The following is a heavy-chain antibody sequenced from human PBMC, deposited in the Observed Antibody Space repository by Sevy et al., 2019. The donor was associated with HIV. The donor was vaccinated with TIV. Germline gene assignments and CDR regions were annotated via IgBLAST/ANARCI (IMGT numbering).Heavy chain of an antibody. CDR2: ISGSGGST. J-gene: IGHJ6*02. V-gene: IGHV3-23*01. CDR1: GFTFSSYA. D-gene: IGHD1-1*01. Sequence: GGSLRLSCAASGFTFSSYAMSWVRQAPGKGLEWVSAISGSGGSTYYADSVKGRFTISRDNSKNTLYLQMNSLRAEETAVYYCAKVVGTTGTTNYYYYGMDVWGQGTTVTVSS. CDR3: AKVVGTTGTTNYYYYGMDV.